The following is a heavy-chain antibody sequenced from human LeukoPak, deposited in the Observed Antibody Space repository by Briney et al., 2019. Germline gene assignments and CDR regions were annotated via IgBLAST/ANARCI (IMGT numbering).Heavy chain of an antibody. J-gene: IGHJ4*02. CDR2: ISGSGGST. V-gene: IGHV3-23*01. Sequence: AGGSLRLSCAASGFTFSSYAMSWVRQAPGKGLEWVSAISGSGGSTYYADSVKGRFTISRDNSKNTLYLQMNSLRAEDTAVYYCAKAGDVVVVAALDYYCDYWGQGTLVTVSS. CDR3: AKAGDVVVVAALDYYCDY. CDR1: GFTFSSYA. D-gene: IGHD2-15*01.